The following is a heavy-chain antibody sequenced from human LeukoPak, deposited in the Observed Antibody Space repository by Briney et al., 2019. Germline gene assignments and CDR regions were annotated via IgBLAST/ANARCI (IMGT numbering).Heavy chain of an antibody. J-gene: IGHJ4*02. CDR3: ARLPGAAMVRGVMSR. Sequence: PSETLSLTCAVYGGSFSGYYWSWIRQPPGKGLEWIGEINHSGSTNYNPSLKSRVTISVDTSKNQFSLKLSSVTAADTAVYYCARLPGAAMVRGVMSRWGRGTLVTVSS. V-gene: IGHV4-34*01. CDR1: GGSFSGYY. CDR2: INHSGST. D-gene: IGHD3-10*01.